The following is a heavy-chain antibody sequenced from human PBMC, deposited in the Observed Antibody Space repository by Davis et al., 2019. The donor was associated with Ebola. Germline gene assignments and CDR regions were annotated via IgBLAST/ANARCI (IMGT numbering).Heavy chain of an antibody. J-gene: IGHJ5*02. CDR3: ARDCSSGWYDWFDP. V-gene: IGHV1-3*01. CDR2: INAGNGNT. D-gene: IGHD6-19*01. CDR1: GYTFTSYA. Sequence: ASVKVSCKASGYTFTSYAMHWVRQAPGQRLEWMGWINAGNGNTKYSQKFQGRVTITRDTSASTAYMELSSLRSEDTAVYYCARDCSSGWYDWFDPWGQGTLVTVSS.